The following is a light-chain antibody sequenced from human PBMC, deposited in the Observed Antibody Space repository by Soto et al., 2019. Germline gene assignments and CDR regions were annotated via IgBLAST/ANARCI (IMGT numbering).Light chain of an antibody. Sequence: DIVMTQSPDSLAVPLGERATINCKSSQNNKNYLAWYQQKAGQPPKLIIDWASTRASGVPDRFSGSGSGTDVTITISSLQAEDVEVYYCQQYYSTPPTFGQGTRLEIK. CDR2: WAS. CDR3: QQYYSTPPT. V-gene: IGKV4-1*01. J-gene: IGKJ5*01. CDR1: QNNKNY.